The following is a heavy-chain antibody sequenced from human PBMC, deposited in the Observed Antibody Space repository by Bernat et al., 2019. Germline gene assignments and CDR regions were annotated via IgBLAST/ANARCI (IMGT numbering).Heavy chain of an antibody. CDR1: GGTFSSYA. Sequence: VQLVQSGAEVKKTGSPVMVSCKASGGTFSSYAISWVRPATGPGIERMGGIIPILGTANYAQKYQGRVRITADESTSRAYVELSSLRSEDTTVYYCARVRVNDYGAVSTAYYDSGMDVWGQGTTVTVSS. CDR2: IIPILGTA. J-gene: IGHJ6*02. V-gene: IGHV1-69*01. CDR3: ARVRVNDYGAVSTAYYDSGMDV. D-gene: IGHD4/OR15-4a*01.